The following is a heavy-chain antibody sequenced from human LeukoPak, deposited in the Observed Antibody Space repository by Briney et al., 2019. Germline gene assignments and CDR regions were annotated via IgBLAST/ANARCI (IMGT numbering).Heavy chain of an antibody. CDR3: ARDRYMDV. V-gene: IGHV4-59*01. Sequence: TSETLSLTCTVSGGSMNNYYWTWIRQPPGKGLEWVGHIRYSGSTNYNPSLKSRVTISGDTSKNQFSLKLSSVTAADTAVYYCARDRYMDVWGKGTTVTVSS. CDR1: GGSMNNYY. CDR2: IRYSGST. J-gene: IGHJ6*03.